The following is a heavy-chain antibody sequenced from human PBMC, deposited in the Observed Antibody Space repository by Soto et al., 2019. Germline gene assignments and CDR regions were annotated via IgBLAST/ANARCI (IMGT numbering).Heavy chain of an antibody. V-gene: IGHV1-18*01. Sequence: QVQLVQSGAEVKKPGASVKVSCKASGYTFTSYGISWVRQTPGQGLEWMGWISAYNGNTNYAQKLQGRVTMTTDTSTSTAYMELRSLRSDDTAVYYCARHLGDHDYIWGSYRYALSNWGQGTLVTVSS. J-gene: IGHJ4*02. CDR2: ISAYNGNT. CDR1: GYTFTSYG. CDR3: ARHLGDHDYIWGSYRYALSN. D-gene: IGHD3-16*02.